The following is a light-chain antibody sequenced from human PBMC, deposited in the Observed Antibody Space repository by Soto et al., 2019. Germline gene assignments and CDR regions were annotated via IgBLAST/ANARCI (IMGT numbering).Light chain of an antibody. CDR1: QSVSSSY. V-gene: IGKV3-20*01. Sequence: IGSTQSPGTLSLSPEERATLSCRASQSVSSSYLAWYQQKPGQAPRLLIYGASSRATGIPDRFSGSGSGTDFTLTISKLEPEDFAVYYCQQYGSSPLTFGGGTKVDIK. J-gene: IGKJ4*01. CDR2: GAS. CDR3: QQYGSSPLT.